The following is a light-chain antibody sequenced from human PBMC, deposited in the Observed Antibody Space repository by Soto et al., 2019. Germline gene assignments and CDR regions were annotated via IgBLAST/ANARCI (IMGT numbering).Light chain of an antibody. CDR2: DAA. V-gene: IGKV3-20*01. CDR1: QRISSSN. Sequence: EIVLTQSPGTLSLSPGETATPSFRPSQRISSSNLAWYQRKPGQAPRLLIYDAANRAPSIPDRVSGSGSGTYFTLTISRLEPEDVAVYYCQQYGSSPRTFGQGTKVDIK. J-gene: IGKJ1*01. CDR3: QQYGSSPRT.